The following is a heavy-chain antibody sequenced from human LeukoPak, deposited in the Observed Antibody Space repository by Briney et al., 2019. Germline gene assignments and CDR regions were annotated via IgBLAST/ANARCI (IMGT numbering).Heavy chain of an antibody. CDR1: GDSDSSNSAA. CDR2: TYYRSKWYN. Sequence: SHPLSLTCAISGDSDSSNSAAWNWIRKSPSRGLEWLGRTYYRSKWYNDYAVSVKSRITIHPDTSKNQFSLQLNSVTPEDTAVYYCARGWSILTGYSVDYYFDYWGQGTLVTVSS. J-gene: IGHJ4*02. V-gene: IGHV6-1*01. D-gene: IGHD3-9*01. CDR3: ARGWSILTGYSVDYYFDY.